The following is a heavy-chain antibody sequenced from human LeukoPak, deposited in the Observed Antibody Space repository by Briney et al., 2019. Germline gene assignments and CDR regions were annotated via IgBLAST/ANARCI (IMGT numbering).Heavy chain of an antibody. CDR2: ISYDGSNK. J-gene: IGHJ4*02. V-gene: IGHV3-30-3*01. Sequence: GGSLRLSCAASGFTFSSYAMHRVRQAPGKGLEWVAVISYDGSNKYYADSVKGRFTISRDNSKNTLYLQMNSLRAEDTAVYYCARDWYYYDSSGSLDYWGQGTLVTVSS. D-gene: IGHD3-22*01. CDR1: GFTFSSYA. CDR3: ARDWYYYDSSGSLDY.